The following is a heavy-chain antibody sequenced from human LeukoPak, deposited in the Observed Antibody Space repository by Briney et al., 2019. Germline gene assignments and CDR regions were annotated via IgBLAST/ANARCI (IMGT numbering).Heavy chain of an antibody. Sequence: GGSLRLSCAASGFTFSSYAMHWVRQAPGKGLEWVAVISSDGSSKYYADSVKGRFTISRDNSKNTLYLQMNFLRAEDTAVYYCAKGRGILSPDYWGQGTLVTVSS. CDR2: ISSDGSSK. CDR1: GFTFSSYA. D-gene: IGHD2-15*01. V-gene: IGHV3-30-3*01. J-gene: IGHJ4*02. CDR3: AKGRGILSPDY.